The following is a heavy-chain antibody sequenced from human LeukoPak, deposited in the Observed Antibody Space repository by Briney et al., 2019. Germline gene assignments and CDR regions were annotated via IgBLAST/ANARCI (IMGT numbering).Heavy chain of an antibody. D-gene: IGHD6-6*01. Sequence: GGSLRLSCAASGFTFSFYSMNWVRQAPGKGLEWVSSISTSSSYIYYADSVKGRFTISRDNAKNSLYLQMNSLRAEDTAVYYCATELVLLSDHNYNMGVWGKGTTVTVSS. J-gene: IGHJ6*03. CDR1: GFTFSFYS. CDR2: ISTSSSYI. V-gene: IGHV3-21*01. CDR3: ATELVLLSDHNYNMGV.